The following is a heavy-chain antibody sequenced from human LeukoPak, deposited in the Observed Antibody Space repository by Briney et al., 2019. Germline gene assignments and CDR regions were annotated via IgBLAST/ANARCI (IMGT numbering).Heavy chain of an antibody. V-gene: IGHV3-53*01. CDR2: ICSGGNT. J-gene: IGHJ4*02. D-gene: IGHD2-15*01. CDR1: GFTFRSYA. CDR3: ARRYCSGGTCYFFDY. Sequence: GGSLRPSCAASGFTFRSYAMSWVRQAPGKGLEWVSLICSGGNTYYADSVKGRFTISRDDSKNTLYLQMNSLRAEDTAVYYCARRYCSGGTCYFFDYWGQGALVTVSS.